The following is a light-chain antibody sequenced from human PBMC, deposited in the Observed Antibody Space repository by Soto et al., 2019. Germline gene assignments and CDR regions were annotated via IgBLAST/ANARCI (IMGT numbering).Light chain of an antibody. Sequence: IRMTQSPSSLSASVGDRVTVTCRASQGIGTYLVWYQQKSGKAPTVLIYASSTLQTGVPSRFSGSGSGTDFSLTISRLHPEDVATYYCQQVDSYPRTFGQGTKLDIK. CDR1: QGIGTY. J-gene: IGKJ1*01. CDR3: QQVDSYPRT. CDR2: ASS. V-gene: IGKV1-9*01.